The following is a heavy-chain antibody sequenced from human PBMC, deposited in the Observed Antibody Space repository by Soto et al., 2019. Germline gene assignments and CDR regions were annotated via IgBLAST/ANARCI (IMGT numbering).Heavy chain of an antibody. CDR2: ISGNNGAT. V-gene: IGHV1-18*04. Sequence: SVKVSCKAAGYTFAHYGISWVRQAPGRGLEGRGWISGNNGATNYEPKMQGRVTVTIDKSTDTAYMDLRSLTSDDTAVYFCARALKYF. J-gene: IGHJ1*01. CDR3: ARALKYF. CDR1: GYTFAHYG.